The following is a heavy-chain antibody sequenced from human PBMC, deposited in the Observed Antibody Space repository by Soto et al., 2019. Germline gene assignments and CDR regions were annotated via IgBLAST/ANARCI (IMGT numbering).Heavy chain of an antibody. J-gene: IGHJ4*02. Sequence: GVSMRLSCTAAEVTCSIYSRNWIRQKPGKGLEWVSSISSSSSYIYYADSVKGRFTISRDNAKNSLYLQMNSLRAEDTAVYYCAKGGAVYGLLTHDYWGQGTLVTVSS. CDR1: EVTCSIYS. V-gene: IGHV3-21*04. CDR3: AKGGAVYGLLTHDY. CDR2: ISSSSSYI. D-gene: IGHD3-10*01.